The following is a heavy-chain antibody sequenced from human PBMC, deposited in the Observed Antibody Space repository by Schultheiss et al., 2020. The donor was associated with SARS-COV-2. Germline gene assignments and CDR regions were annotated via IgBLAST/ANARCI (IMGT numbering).Heavy chain of an antibody. V-gene: IGHV1-69*13. J-gene: IGHJ6*03. D-gene: IGHD4-11*01. Sequence: SVKVSCKASGGSFSTYAISWVRQAPGQGLEWMGGIIPIFGTANYAQKFQGRVTITADESTSTAYMELSSLRSEDTAVYYCARGKTVTTHLYHYMDVWGKGTTVTVSS. CDR3: ARGKTVTTHLYHYMDV. CDR2: IIPIFGTA. CDR1: GGSFSTYA.